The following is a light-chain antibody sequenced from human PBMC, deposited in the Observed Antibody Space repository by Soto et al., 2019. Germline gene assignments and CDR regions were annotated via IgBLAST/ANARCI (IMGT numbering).Light chain of an antibody. J-gene: IGKJ1*01. CDR1: QTVRNNY. V-gene: IGKV3-20*01. CDR2: DAS. Sequence: EFVLTQSPGTLSLSPGERATLSCRASQTVRNNYLAWYQQKPGQAPRLLIYDASSRATGIPDRFSGGGSGTDYTLTISSLEPEDFAVYYCQQYGSSGTFGQGTKVEIK. CDR3: QQYGSSGT.